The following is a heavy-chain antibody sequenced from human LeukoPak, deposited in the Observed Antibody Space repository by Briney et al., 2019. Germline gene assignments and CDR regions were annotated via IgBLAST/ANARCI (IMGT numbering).Heavy chain of an antibody. V-gene: IGHV4-34*01. D-gene: IGHD3-22*01. CDR3: ASGHVSYYYDSSGYLEY. CDR2: INHSGST. Sequence: SETLSLTCAVYGGTFSGYYWSWIRQPPGKGLEWIGEINHSGSTNYNPSLKSRVTISLDTSKNQFSLKLSSVTAADTAVYYCASGHVSYYYDSSGYLEYWGQGTLVTVSS. J-gene: IGHJ4*02. CDR1: GGTFSGYY.